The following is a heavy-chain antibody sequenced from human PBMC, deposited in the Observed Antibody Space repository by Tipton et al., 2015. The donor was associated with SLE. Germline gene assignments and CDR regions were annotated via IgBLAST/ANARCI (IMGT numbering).Heavy chain of an antibody. CDR3: TRGIDPGSSRISDY. CDR1: GFKFNDYA. Sequence: SLRLSCSASGFKFNDYAMHWVRQAPGKGLVWISRTNQDGAIRSYEDSVKGRFIISRDNSKSTLYLQMNNVRVEDTALYYCTRGIDPGSSRISDYWGQGTMVSVSS. D-gene: IGHD2-15*01. J-gene: IGHJ4*02. V-gene: IGHV3-74*01. CDR2: TNQDGAIR.